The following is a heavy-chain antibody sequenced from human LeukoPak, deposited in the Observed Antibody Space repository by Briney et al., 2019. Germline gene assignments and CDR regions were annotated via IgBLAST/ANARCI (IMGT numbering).Heavy chain of an antibody. V-gene: IGHV4-30-2*01. CDR1: GGSISSGAYS. CDR3: ARVXLDGDYVVFDY. Sequence: SQTLSLTCAVSGGSISSGAYSWSWIRQPPGKGLEWIGYIYHSGSTYYNPSLKSRVTISVDRSKNQFSLKLSSVTAADTAVYYCARVXLDGDYVVFDYWGQGTLVTVS. CDR2: IYHSGST. J-gene: IGHJ4*02. D-gene: IGHD4-17*01.